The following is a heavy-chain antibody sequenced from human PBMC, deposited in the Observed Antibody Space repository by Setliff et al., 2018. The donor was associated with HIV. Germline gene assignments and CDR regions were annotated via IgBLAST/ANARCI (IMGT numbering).Heavy chain of an antibody. CDR2: ISRRGDST. CDR3: AKDLGAVRSGDYFDS. D-gene: IGHD3-3*01. Sequence: LILACAASGFTFSTYAMSWVRQAPGKGLEWVSGISRRGDSTKYADTVKGRFTISRDNSNNTLYLQMSSLRAEDTSIYDCAKDLGAVRSGDYFDSWGQGTLVTVSS. J-gene: IGHJ4*02. V-gene: IGHV3-23*01. CDR1: GFTFSTYA.